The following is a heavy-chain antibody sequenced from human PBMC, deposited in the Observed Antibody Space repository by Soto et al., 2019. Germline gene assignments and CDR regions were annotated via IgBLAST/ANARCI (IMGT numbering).Heavy chain of an antibody. J-gene: IGHJ6*02. Sequence: GGSLRLSCAASGFTVSSNYMSWVRQAPGKGLEWVSVIYSGGSTYYADSVKGRFTISRHNSKNTLYLQMNSLRAEDTAVYYCARSYGDSQSYYYYGMDVWGQGTTVTVSS. V-gene: IGHV3-53*04. CDR2: IYSGGST. CDR1: GFTVSSNY. D-gene: IGHD4-17*01. CDR3: ARSYGDSQSYYYYGMDV.